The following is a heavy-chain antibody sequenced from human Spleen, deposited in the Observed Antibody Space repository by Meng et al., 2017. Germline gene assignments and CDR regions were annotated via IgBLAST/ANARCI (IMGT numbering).Heavy chain of an antibody. V-gene: IGHV1-3*01. Sequence: ASVKVSCKASGYTFTSYAMHWVRQAPGQRLEWMGWINAGNGNTKYSQKFQGRVTITRDTSASTAYMELSSLRSEDTAVYYFAREPYSSSWYRPTPFYYYYGMDVWGQGTTVTVSS. CDR3: AREPYSSSWYRPTPFYYYYGMDV. D-gene: IGHD6-13*01. J-gene: IGHJ6*02. CDR2: INAGNGNT. CDR1: GYTFTSYA.